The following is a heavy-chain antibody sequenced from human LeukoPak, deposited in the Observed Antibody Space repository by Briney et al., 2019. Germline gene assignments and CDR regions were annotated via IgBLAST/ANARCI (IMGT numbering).Heavy chain of an antibody. D-gene: IGHD1-20*01. V-gene: IGHV3-21*01. CDR2: ISSSSSYI. J-gene: IGHJ6*03. CDR1: GFTFSSYS. Sequence: PGGSPRLSCAASGFTFSSYSMNWVRQAPGKGLEWVSSISSSSSYIYYADSVKGRFTISRDNAKNSLYLQMNSLRAEDTAVYYCARDNWNDDGGYYYYYYMDVWGKGTTVTVSS. CDR3: ARDNWNDDGGYYYYYYMDV.